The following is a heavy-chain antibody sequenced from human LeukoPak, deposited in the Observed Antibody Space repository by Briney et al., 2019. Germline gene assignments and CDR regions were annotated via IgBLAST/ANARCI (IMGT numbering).Heavy chain of an antibody. CDR1: GYNFTAYY. CDR3: ARAQAGTSCCHFDY. Sequence: ASVKVSCKASGYNFTAYYIHWVRQAPGQGLEWMGWISPDSGGANYAQKFQGRVTMTTDTSINTVYMDLSSLRSDDTAVYFCARAQAGTSCCHFDYWGQGTLVTVSP. CDR2: ISPDSGGA. D-gene: IGHD2-2*01. V-gene: IGHV1-2*02. J-gene: IGHJ4*02.